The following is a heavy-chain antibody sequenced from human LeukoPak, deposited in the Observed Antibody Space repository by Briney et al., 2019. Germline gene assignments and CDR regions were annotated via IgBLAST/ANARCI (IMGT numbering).Heavy chain of an antibody. CDR2: IKQDGSEK. J-gene: IGHJ4*02. D-gene: IGHD6-19*01. Sequence: GGSLRLSCAASGFTFSSYWMSWVRQAPGKGLEWVANIKQDGSEKYYVDSVKGRFTISRDNAKNSLYLQMNSLRAEDTAVYYRARVSKKQWLVGYYFDYWGQGTLVTVSS. V-gene: IGHV3-7*01. CDR3: ARVSKKQWLVGYYFDY. CDR1: GFTFSSYW.